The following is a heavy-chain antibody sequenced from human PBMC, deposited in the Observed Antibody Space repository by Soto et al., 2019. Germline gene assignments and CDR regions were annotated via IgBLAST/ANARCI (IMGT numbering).Heavy chain of an antibody. D-gene: IGHD1-1*01. J-gene: IGHJ4*02. Sequence: QVQLQESSPGLVKPSETLSLTCTVSGGSISSYYWTWIRQPPGKGLEWIGYIYYSGRTNYNPSLKSRVTISVDTSKNQSSLKLSSVSAADAAVYYCARVDGNGIDYWGQETLVTVSS. CDR2: IYYSGRT. CDR1: GGSISSYY. V-gene: IGHV4-59*01. CDR3: ARVDGNGIDY.